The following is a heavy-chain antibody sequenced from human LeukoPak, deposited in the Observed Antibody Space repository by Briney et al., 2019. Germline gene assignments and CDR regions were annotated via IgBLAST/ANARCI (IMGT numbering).Heavy chain of an antibody. CDR1: GYTFTGYY. J-gene: IGHJ3*02. CDR3: ARDRSGSSSPRDDAFDI. CDR2: INPSGGST. Sequence: ASVKVSCKASGYTFTGYYMHWVRQAPGQGLEWMGIINPSGGSTSYAQKFQGRVTMTRDMSTSTVYMELSSLRSEDTAVYYCARDRSGSSSPRDDAFDIWGQGTMVTVSS. D-gene: IGHD6-6*01. V-gene: IGHV1-46*01.